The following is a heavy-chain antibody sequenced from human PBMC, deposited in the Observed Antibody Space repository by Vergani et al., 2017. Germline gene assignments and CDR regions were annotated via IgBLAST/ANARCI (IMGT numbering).Heavy chain of an antibody. CDR3: AAPPPDSVFWVVYSQPLAS. V-gene: IGHV1-69*01. Sequence: QVQLVQSGAEVKKPGSSVKVSCKASGGTFSSYAISWVRQAPGQGLEWMGGIIPIFGTANYAQKFQGRVTITADESTSTAYMELSSLRSEDTAVYYCAAPPPDSVFWVVYSQPLASWAQGPLSTVPP. J-gene: IGHJ5*02. CDR1: GGTFSSYA. D-gene: IGHD3-3*01. CDR2: IIPIFGTA.